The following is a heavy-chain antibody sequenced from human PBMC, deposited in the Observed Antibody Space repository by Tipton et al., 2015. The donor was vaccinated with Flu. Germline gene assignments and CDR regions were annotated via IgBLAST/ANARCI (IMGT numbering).Heavy chain of an antibody. CDR1: GFTFSSYG. V-gene: IGHV3-33*01. CDR3: AREFVDWAFDY. J-gene: IGHJ4*02. Sequence: SLRLSCAASGFTFSSYGLHWVRQAPGKGLEWVASMWFDGSNEFYEDSVRGRFTISRDNSKSTLYLQMNSLRVEDTAVYYCAREFVDWAFDYWGQGTLVTVSS. CDR2: MWFDGSNE. D-gene: IGHD3-9*01.